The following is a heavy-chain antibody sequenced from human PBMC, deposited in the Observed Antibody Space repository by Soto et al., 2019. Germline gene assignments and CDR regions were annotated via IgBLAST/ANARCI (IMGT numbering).Heavy chain of an antibody. Sequence: QVQLVQSGAEVKKPGSSVKVSCKASGGIFSTYAISWLRQAPGQGLEWMGGIIPIFGTPNYAQRFQGRVTITADESTSTAYMELSRLRSEDTXVXXXXXXXXXXXXXXYXXXXDFWXQGTLVTXSS. J-gene: IGHJ4*02. D-gene: IGHD3-10*01. V-gene: IGHV1-69*01. CDR3: XXXXXXXXXXXYXXXXDF. CDR1: GGIFSTYA. CDR2: IIPIFGTP.